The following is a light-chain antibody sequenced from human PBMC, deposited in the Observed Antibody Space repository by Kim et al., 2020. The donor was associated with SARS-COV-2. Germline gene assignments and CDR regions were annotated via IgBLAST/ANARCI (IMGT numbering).Light chain of an antibody. CDR3: SSKTSSSTLV. V-gene: IGLV2-14*03. CDR1: SSDIGGYDY. Sequence: QSALTQPASVSGSPGQSITISCTGTSSDIGGYDYVSWYQQHPGKAPKLMIYDVTYRPSGVSNRFSGSKSGNTASLTISGLQAEDEADYYCSSKTSSSTLVFGGGTQLTV. CDR2: DVT. J-gene: IGLJ3*02.